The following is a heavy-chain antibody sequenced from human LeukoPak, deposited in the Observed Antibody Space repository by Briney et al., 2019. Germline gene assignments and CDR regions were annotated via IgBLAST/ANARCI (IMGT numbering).Heavy chain of an antibody. CDR1: GGSFSGYY. Sequence: SETLSLTCAVYGGSFSGYYWSWIRQPPGKGLEWIGEINHSGSTNYNPSLKSRVTISVDTSKNQFSLKLSSVTAADTAVYYCARGPPRYSSSWYPPYNWFDPWGQGTLVTVSS. V-gene: IGHV4-34*01. J-gene: IGHJ5*02. CDR2: INHSGST. D-gene: IGHD6-13*01. CDR3: ARGPPRYSSSWYPPYNWFDP.